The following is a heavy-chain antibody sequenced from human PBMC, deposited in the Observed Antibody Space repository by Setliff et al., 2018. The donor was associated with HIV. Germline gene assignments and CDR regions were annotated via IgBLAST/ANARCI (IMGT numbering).Heavy chain of an antibody. CDR1: RFDFNNYW. J-gene: IGHJ4*02. D-gene: IGHD5-18*01. V-gene: IGHV3-7*03. CDR3: AKGGYGCAYYVAGY. Sequence: GGSLRLSCAASRFDFNNYWMCWVRQAPGKGLEWVANIGQDGSEKNYVDSVKCRFTISRDNPKNSLYLQITSLRAEDTAVDYCAKGGYGCAYYVAGYWGQGTKVTVSS. CDR2: IGQDGSEK.